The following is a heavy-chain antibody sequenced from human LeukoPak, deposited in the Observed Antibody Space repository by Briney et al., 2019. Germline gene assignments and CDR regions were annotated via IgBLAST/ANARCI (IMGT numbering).Heavy chain of an antibody. J-gene: IGHJ5*02. CDR3: AKDSYDSSGYYLVANH. D-gene: IGHD3-22*01. Sequence: GGSLRLSCAASGFTFSSYAMSWVRQAPGKGLEWVSAISGSGGSTYYADSVKGRFTISRDNSKNTLYLQMNSLRAEDTAVYYCAKDSYDSSGYYLVANHWGQGTLVTVSS. V-gene: IGHV3-23*01. CDR2: ISGSGGST. CDR1: GFTFSSYA.